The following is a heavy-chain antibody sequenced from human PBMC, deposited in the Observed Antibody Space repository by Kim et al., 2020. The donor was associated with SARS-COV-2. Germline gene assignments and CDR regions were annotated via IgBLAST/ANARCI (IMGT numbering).Heavy chain of an antibody. D-gene: IGHD3-16*01. J-gene: IGHJ5*02. CDR2: INHSGST. Sequence: SETLSLTCAVYGGSFSGYYWSWIRQPPGKGLEWIGEINHSGSTNYNPSLKSRVTISVDTSKNQFSLKLSSVTAADTAVYYCATGGGYHNWFDPWGQGTLVTVSS. CDR3: ATGGGYHNWFDP. CDR1: GGSFSGYY. V-gene: IGHV4-34*01.